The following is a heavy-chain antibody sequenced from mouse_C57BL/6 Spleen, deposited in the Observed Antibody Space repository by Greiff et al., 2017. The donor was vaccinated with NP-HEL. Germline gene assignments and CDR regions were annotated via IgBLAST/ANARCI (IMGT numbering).Heavy chain of an antibody. D-gene: IGHD2-3*01. CDR1: GFSINSDCY. CDR3: ARASYDGYYDAMDY. J-gene: IGHJ4*01. CDR2: TFYSGIT. V-gene: IGHV3-3*01. Sequence: EVKLVESGPSLVRPSQTLSLTCTVTGFSINSDCYWIWIRQFPGNKLEYIGYTFYSGITYYNPSLESRTYIPRDTSKNQFSLKLSSVTTEDTATYYCARASYDGYYDAMDYWGQGTSVTVSS.